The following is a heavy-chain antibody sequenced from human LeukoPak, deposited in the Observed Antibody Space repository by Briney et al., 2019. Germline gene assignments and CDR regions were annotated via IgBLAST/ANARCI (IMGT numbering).Heavy chain of an antibody. CDR3: SRQVVGNDY. Sequence: SETLSLTCAVYGESSFSSYYWSWIRQTPGGALEWIGEINHSGYTNYNPSLKSRVTLSIDTSKNQFSLRLNSVTAADAAVYYCSRQVVGNDYWGQGTLVTVSS. CDR2: INHSGYT. J-gene: IGHJ4*02. CDR1: GESSFSSYY. V-gene: IGHV4-34*01. D-gene: IGHD3-22*01.